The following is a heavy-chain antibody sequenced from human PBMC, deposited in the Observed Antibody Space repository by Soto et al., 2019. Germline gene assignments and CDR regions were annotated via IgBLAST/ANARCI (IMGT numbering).Heavy chain of an antibody. CDR2: IYPGDSDT. CDR1: GYSFTRYW. CDR3: ARSFAGGVVPAAMDV. Sequence: PGESLKISCTGSGYSFTRYWIGWVRQMPGKGLEWMGIIYPGDSDTRYSPSFQGQVTISADKSISTAYLQWSSLKASDTAMYYCARSFAGGVVPAAMDVWGKGTTVTVSS. D-gene: IGHD2-2*01. V-gene: IGHV5-51*01. J-gene: IGHJ6*04.